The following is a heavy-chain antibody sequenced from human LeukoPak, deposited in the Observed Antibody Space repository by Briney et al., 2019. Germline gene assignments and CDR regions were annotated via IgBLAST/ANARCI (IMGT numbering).Heavy chain of an antibody. J-gene: IGHJ4*02. D-gene: IGHD7-27*01. V-gene: IGHV3-30*03. CDR2: ISYDGSNN. CDR1: GFTFSSYG. CDR3: GRGHWGLDY. Sequence: PGGSLRLSCAASGFTFSSYGMHWVRQAPGKGLEWVAVISYDGSNNYYADSVKGRFTISRDNSKNTLYLQMNSLRAEDTAVYYCGRGHWGLDYWGQGTLVTVSS.